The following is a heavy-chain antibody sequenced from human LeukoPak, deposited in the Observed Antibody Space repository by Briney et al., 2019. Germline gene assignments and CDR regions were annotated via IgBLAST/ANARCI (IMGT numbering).Heavy chain of an antibody. D-gene: IGHD3-9*01. CDR2: INHSGST. CDR1: GGSFSGYY. Sequence: SETLSLTCAVYGGSFSGYYWSWIRQPPGKGLEWIGEINHSGSTNYNPSLKSRVTISVDTSKNQFSLKLSSVTAADTAVYYCARGLSLRYFDWLNKYYFDYCGQGTLVTVSS. V-gene: IGHV4-34*01. J-gene: IGHJ4*02. CDR3: ARGLSLRYFDWLNKYYFDY.